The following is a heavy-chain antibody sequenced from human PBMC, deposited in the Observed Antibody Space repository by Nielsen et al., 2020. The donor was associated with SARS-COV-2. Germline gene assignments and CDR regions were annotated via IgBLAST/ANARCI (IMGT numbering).Heavy chain of an antibody. Sequence: GESLKIPCAVSGFTFSSYSMNWVRQAPGRGLEWVSSISSSSSYIYYADSVKGRFTISRDNAKNSLYLQMDSLRAEDTAVYYCARDQITMVRGVIDYWGQGTLVTVSS. CDR2: ISSSSSYI. J-gene: IGHJ4*02. CDR1: GFTFSSYS. CDR3: ARDQITMVRGVIDY. V-gene: IGHV3-21*01. D-gene: IGHD3-10*01.